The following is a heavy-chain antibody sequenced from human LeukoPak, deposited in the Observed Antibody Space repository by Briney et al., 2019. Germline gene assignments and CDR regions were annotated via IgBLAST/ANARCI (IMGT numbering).Heavy chain of an antibody. V-gene: IGHV3-7*01. CDR3: ARYRYDSGYCPLFYFDF. CDR1: GFIFSSYW. D-gene: IGHD6-19*01. J-gene: IGHJ4*02. CDR2: IKQDGSEK. Sequence: GVSLRLSCAASGFIFSSYWMSWVRQAPGKGLEWVANIKQDGSEKNYVDSLKGRFTISRDNAKNALYLQMDSLRAEDTAVYYCARYRYDSGYCPLFYFDFWGQGALVTVSS.